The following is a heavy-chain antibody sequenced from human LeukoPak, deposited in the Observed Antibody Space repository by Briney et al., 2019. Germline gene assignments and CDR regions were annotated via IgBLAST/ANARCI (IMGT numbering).Heavy chain of an antibody. V-gene: IGHV3-23*01. CDR2: ISGSGGST. D-gene: IGHD2-8*01. Sequence: GGSLRLSCAASGFTFSSYAMSWVRQAPGKGLEWVSAISGSGGSTYYADSVKGRFTIPRDNSKNTLYLQMNCLRAEDTAVYYCARDGVYTGDYWGQGTLVTVSS. J-gene: IGHJ4*02. CDR3: ARDGVYTGDY. CDR1: GFTFSSYA.